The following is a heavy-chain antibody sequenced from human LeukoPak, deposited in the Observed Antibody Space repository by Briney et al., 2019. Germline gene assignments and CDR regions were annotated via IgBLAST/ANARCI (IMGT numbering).Heavy chain of an antibody. J-gene: IGHJ4*02. D-gene: IGHD5-12*01. V-gene: IGHV3-23*01. CDR1: GFTFSSYA. CDR3: AKDQGYSGYDPLDY. Sequence: GGSLRLSCAASGFTFSSYAMTWVRQAPGKGLEWVSAISGSGGRTYYVDSVKGRFTISRDNSKNTLYLQMNSLRVEDTAVYYCAKDQGYSGYDPLDYWGQGTLVTVSS. CDR2: ISGSGGRT.